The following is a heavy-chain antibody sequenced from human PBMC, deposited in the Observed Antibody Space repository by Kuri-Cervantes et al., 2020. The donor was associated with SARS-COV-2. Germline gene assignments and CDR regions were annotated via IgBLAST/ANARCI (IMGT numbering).Heavy chain of an antibody. CDR2: LSSSSSYI. Sequence: GGSLRLSCAASGFIFSTYGMNWVRQAPGKGLEWVSSLSSSSSYIYYADSVRGRFTISRDNARNSLHLQMNSLRVDDTAVYYCARVMYGDNPGHHDTFDVWGQGTMVTVSS. CDR1: GFIFSTYG. D-gene: IGHD4-17*01. J-gene: IGHJ3*01. V-gene: IGHV3-21*01. CDR3: ARVMYGDNPGHHDTFDV.